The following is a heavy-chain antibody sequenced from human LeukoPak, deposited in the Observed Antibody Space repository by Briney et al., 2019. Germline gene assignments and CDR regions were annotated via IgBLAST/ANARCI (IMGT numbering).Heavy chain of an antibody. CDR1: GFTFSGYV. D-gene: IGHD6-19*01. CDR3: ARISLSGWANDY. V-gene: IGHV3-74*01. CDR2: ISSDGSST. Sequence: GGSLRLSCAASGFTFSGYVMNWVRQAPGKGLVWVTRISSDGSSTSYADPVKGRFTISRDNAKNTLYLQMSSLRAEDTAVYYCARISLSGWANDYWGQGTLVTVPS. J-gene: IGHJ4*02.